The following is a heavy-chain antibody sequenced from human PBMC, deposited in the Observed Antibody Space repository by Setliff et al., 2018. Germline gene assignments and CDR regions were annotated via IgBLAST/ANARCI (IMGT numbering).Heavy chain of an antibody. V-gene: IGHV4-59*11. CDR2: INYHGDIFHDGTTHST. Sequence: PSETLSLTCTVSGGSISSLYWGWIRQPPGKGLEWIGSINYHGDIFHDGTTHSTNYNPSLKSRVTISVDKSTNQFSLKLNSVTAADTAVYYCVRTDYSDGRYSMDVWGKGTTVTV. CDR3: VRTDYSDGRYSMDV. D-gene: IGHD6-19*01. CDR1: GGSISSLY. J-gene: IGHJ6*03.